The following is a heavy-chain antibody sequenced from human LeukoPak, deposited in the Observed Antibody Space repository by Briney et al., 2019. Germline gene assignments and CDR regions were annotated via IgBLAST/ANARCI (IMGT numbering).Heavy chain of an antibody. J-gene: IGHJ5*02. CDR1: GFTFSDYY. Sequence: GGSLRLSCAASGFTFSDYYMTWIRQAPGKGLEWISYISGGGTMIYYADSVRGQFTISRDNAKKSLYLQMNSLRAEDTAVYYCARVQKGIAAAGTGGGWFEPWGQGTLVTVSA. V-gene: IGHV3-11*01. CDR3: ARVQKGIAAAGTGGGWFEP. CDR2: ISGGGTMI. D-gene: IGHD6-13*01.